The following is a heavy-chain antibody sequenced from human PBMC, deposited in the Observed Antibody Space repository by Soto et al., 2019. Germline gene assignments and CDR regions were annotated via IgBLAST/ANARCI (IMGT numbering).Heavy chain of an antibody. CDR3: ARLRIATNNYKWFDP. D-gene: IGHD2-21*01. J-gene: IGHJ5*02. CDR1: GAALNSGNYY. V-gene: IGHV4-31*03. CDR2: IYVTGAV. Sequence: SETLSLTCSVSGAALNSGNYYWSWIRPVPGKGLEWIGHIYVTGAVDYNPSLRDRITTSQDTSERQFSLNLRLVTAADTAVYYCARLRIATNNYKWFDPWGQGTLVTVSS.